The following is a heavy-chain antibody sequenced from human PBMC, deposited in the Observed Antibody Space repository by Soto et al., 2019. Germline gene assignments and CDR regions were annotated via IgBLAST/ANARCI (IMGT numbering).Heavy chain of an antibody. CDR1: GGAISSSSYY. V-gene: IGHV4-39*01. CDR3: GRHAFSIAAAATNGYDP. D-gene: IGHD6-13*01. Sequence: SETLSLTCTVSGGAISSSSYYWGWIRQPPGKGLEWVGSIYYSGRTYYNPSLKSRGTISVDTSKNQFSLRLSSVTAADTAVYYCGRHAFSIAAAATNGYDPWGQGT. CDR2: IYYSGRT. J-gene: IGHJ5*02.